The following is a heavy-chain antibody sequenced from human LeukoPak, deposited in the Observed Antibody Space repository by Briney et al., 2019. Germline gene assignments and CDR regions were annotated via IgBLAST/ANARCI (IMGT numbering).Heavy chain of an antibody. V-gene: IGHV3-53*01. CDR1: GFTVSSNY. J-gene: IGHJ4*02. Sequence: GGSLRLSCAASGFTVSSNYMSWVRQAPGKGLEWVSVIYSGGSTYYADSVKGRFTISRDNSKNTLYLQMNSLRAEDTAVYYCARDLHCSGGSCTDYWGQGTLVTVSS. CDR3: ARDLHCSGGSCTDY. CDR2: IYSGGST. D-gene: IGHD2-15*01.